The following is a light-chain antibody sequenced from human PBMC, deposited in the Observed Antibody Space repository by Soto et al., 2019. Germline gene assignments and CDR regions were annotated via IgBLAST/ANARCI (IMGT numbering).Light chain of an antibody. CDR2: KAS. V-gene: IGKV1-5*03. CDR1: QSISSW. J-gene: IGKJ1*01. CDR3: QQYNSYWT. Sequence: DIQMTQSPSTLSASVGDRVTITCRASQSISSWLAWYQQKPGKAPKLLIYKASSLESGVPSRFSGSGSGTEFTLTSSRLQPYDFATYYCQQYNSYWTFGQGTKVEIK.